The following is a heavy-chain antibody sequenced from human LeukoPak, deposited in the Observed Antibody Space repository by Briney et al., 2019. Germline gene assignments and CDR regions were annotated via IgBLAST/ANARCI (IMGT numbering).Heavy chain of an antibody. CDR1: GFTFSEAW. D-gene: IGHD3-10*01. CDR2: IKSTPEGGTT. CDR3: TTGGHYFGD. V-gene: IGHV3-15*01. Sequence: PGGSLRLSCAASGFTFSEAWMSWVRQAPGKGLEWVGRIKSTPEGGTTDYAAPVKGRFTISRDDSKTTLYLQVNTLKTEDTAVYYCTTGGHYFGDWGQGTLVTVSS. J-gene: IGHJ4*02.